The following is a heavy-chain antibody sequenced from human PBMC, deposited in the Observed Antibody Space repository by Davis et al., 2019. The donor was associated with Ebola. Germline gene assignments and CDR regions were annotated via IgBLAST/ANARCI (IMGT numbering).Heavy chain of an antibody. J-gene: IGHJ3*02. CDR2: IHHSGSA. CDR3: ARNTRPCGGDCYDDTFDM. V-gene: IGHV4-59*12. Sequence: PSETLSLTCSVSGVSITTYFWSWIRQPPGKGLEWVGYIHHSGSANANPSLKSRVTFSIDISKSQVSLKLTSVTAADTAVYYCARNTRPCGGDCYDDTFDMWGQGTMVIVSS. CDR1: GVSITTYF. D-gene: IGHD2-21*01.